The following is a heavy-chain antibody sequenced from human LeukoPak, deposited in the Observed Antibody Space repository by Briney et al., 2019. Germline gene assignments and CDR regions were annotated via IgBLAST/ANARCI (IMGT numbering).Heavy chain of an antibody. CDR3: ARHVDHGGRGSANFDY. Sequence: SETLSLTCTVSGGSISSYYWSWIRRPPGKGLEWIGYIYTSGSTNYNPSLKSRVTISVDTSKNQFSLKLSSVTAADTAVYYCARHVDHGGRGSANFDYWGQGTLVTVSS. D-gene: IGHD3-10*01. J-gene: IGHJ4*02. CDR2: IYTSGST. CDR1: GGSISSYY. V-gene: IGHV4-4*09.